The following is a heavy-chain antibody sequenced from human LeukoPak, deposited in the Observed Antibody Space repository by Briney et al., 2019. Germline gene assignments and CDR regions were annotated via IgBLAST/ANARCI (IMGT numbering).Heavy chain of an antibody. D-gene: IGHD1-26*01. CDR3: ARESIVGATTLDY. CDR2: INPNSGGT. Sequence: ASVNVSCKASVYTFTDYYMHWVRQPPGQGLEWVGWINPNSGGTNYAQKFQGRVTMTRDTSISTAYMELSSLRSDDTDVYYCARESIVGATTLDYWGQGTLVTVSS. J-gene: IGHJ4*02. V-gene: IGHV1-2*02. CDR1: VYTFTDYY.